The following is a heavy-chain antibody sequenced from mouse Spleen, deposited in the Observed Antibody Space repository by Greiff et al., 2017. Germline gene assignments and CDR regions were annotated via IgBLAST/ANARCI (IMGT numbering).Heavy chain of an antibody. CDR1: GYTFTDYY. CDR2: INPNNGDT. CDR3: AREDPDY. Sequence: DVKLQESGPELVKPGASVKMSCKASGYTFTDYYMKWVKQSHGKGLEWIGDINPNNGDTFYNQKFKGKATLTVDKSSSTAYMQLNSLTSEDSAVXYCAREDPDYWGQGTTLTVSS. V-gene: IGHV1-26*01. J-gene: IGHJ2*01.